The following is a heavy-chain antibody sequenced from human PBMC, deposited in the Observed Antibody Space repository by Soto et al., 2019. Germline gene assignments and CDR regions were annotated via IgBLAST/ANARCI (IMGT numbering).Heavy chain of an antibody. CDR3: ARDSRYYYDSSGYSPGYFDY. Sequence: EVQLLESGGGLVQPGGSLRLSCAASGFTFSSYAMSWVRQAPGKGLEWVSAISGSGGSTYYADSVKGRFTISRDNSKNPLYLQMNSLRAEDTAVYYCARDSRYYYDSSGYSPGYFDYWGQGTLVTVSS. CDR2: ISGSGGST. CDR1: GFTFSSYA. D-gene: IGHD3-22*01. J-gene: IGHJ4*02. V-gene: IGHV3-23*01.